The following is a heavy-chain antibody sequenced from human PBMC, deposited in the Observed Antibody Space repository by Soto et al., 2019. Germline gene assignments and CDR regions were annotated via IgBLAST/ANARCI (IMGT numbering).Heavy chain of an antibody. Sequence: SETLSLTCTVSGGSISSGGYYWSWIRQHPGKGLEWIGYIYYSGSTYYNPSLKSRVTISVDTSKNQFSLKLSSVTAADTAVYYCARGFSYDSSGYPFDYWGQGTLVTVSS. D-gene: IGHD3-22*01. CDR3: ARGFSYDSSGYPFDY. V-gene: IGHV4-31*03. CDR2: IYYSGST. CDR1: GGSISSGGYY. J-gene: IGHJ4*02.